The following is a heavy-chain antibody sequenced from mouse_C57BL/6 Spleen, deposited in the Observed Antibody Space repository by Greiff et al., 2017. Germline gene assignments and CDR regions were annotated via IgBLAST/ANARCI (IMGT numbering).Heavy chain of an antibody. J-gene: IGHJ2*01. Sequence: EVKLVESGGGLVKPGGSLKLSCAASGFTFSSYAMTWVRQTPEKRLEWVATISAGGSYTYYPDNIKGRSTISRDNSKNNLYLQLSHLKSEDTAMYYCAREGSPYYFDYWGQGTTLTVSS. V-gene: IGHV5-4*01. CDR1: GFTFSSYA. CDR2: ISAGGSYT. CDR3: AREGSPYYFDY.